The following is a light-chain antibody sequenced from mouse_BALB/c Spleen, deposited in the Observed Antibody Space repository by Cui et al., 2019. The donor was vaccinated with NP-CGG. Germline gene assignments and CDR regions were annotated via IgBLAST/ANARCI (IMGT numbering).Light chain of an antibody. CDR1: TGAVTTKNY. V-gene: IGLV1*01. Sequence: QAVVTKDSALPTSPGETVSLTCRSSTGAVTTKNYGNWVQEKPDHLFTGLIGGTNNRAPGVPARFSGSLIGDKAALTITGAQTEDEAIYFCALWYSNHWVFGGGTKLTVL. CDR2: GTN. J-gene: IGLJ1*01. CDR3: ALWYSNHWV.